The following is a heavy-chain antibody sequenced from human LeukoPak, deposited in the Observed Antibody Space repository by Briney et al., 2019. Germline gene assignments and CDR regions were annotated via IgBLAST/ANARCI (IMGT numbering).Heavy chain of an antibody. CDR2: IYYSGST. D-gene: IGHD1-26*01. CDR1: RGSITGYY. Sequence: SETLSLTCAVSRGSITGYYWSCIRQPPGKGLEWIGYIYYSGSTNYNPSLKSRVTISVDTSKNQFSLMLNSVTAADTAVYYCARVLFAPYSGSYNRGYXFDFWGQGTLVTVSS. V-gene: IGHV4-59*01. CDR3: ARVLFAPYSGSYNRGYXFDF. J-gene: IGHJ4*02.